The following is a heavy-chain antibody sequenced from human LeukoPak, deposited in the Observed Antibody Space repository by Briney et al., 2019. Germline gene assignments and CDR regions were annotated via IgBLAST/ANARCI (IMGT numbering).Heavy chain of an antibody. CDR3: ARDKYGDYEGAFDI. CDR1: GFTFSSYG. J-gene: IGHJ3*02. V-gene: IGHV3-33*01. CDR2: IWYDGSNK. Sequence: GSLRLSCAASGFTFSSYGMHWVRQAPGKGLEWVAVIWYDGSNKYYADSVKGRFTISRDNSKNTLYLQMNSLRAEDTAVYYCARDKYGDYEGAFDIWGQGTMVTVSS. D-gene: IGHD4-17*01.